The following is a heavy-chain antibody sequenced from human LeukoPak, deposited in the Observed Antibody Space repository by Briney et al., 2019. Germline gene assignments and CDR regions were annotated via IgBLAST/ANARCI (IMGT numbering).Heavy chain of an antibody. Sequence: PSETLSLTCTVSGGSISSYYWSWIRQPPGKGLEWIGYIYYSGSTNYNPSLKSRVTISVDTSKNQFSLKLSSVTAADTAVYYCARVGTYYDFWSGYYYFDYWGQGTLVTVSS. J-gene: IGHJ4*02. CDR1: GGSISSYY. CDR2: IYYSGST. D-gene: IGHD3-3*01. V-gene: IGHV4-59*01. CDR3: ARVGTYYDFWSGYYYFDY.